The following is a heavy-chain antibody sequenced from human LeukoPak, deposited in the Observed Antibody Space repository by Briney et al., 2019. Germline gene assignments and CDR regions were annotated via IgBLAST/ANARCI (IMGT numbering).Heavy chain of an antibody. D-gene: IGHD5-24*01. Sequence: GASVKVSRKASGGTFSSYAISWVRQAPGQGLEWMGGIIPIFGTANYAQKFQGRVTITTDESTSTAYMELSRLRSEDTAVYYCARERTRDGYTYWGQGTLVTVSS. J-gene: IGHJ4*02. CDR3: ARERTRDGYTY. V-gene: IGHV1-69*05. CDR2: IIPIFGTA. CDR1: GGTFSSYA.